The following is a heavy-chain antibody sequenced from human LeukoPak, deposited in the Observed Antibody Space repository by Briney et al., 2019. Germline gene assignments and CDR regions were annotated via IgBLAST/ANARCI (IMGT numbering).Heavy chain of an antibody. CDR3: ARLHYDSSGYYTGLFDY. CDR1: GFTFSSYW. CDR2: IKQDGSEK. J-gene: IGHJ4*02. D-gene: IGHD3-22*01. Sequence: GGSLRLPCAASGFTFSSYWMSWVRQAPGKGLEWVANIKQDGSEKYYVDSVKGRFTISRDNAKNSLYLQMNSLRAEDTAVYYCARLHYDSSGYYTGLFDYWGQGTLVTVSS. V-gene: IGHV3-7*01.